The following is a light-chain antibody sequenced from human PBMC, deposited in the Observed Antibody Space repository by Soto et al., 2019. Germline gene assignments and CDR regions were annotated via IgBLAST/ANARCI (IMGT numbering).Light chain of an antibody. V-gene: IGKV3-15*01. Sequence: PGERATLSCRASQTIGSNLAWYQQKPGQTPGLLIFNASTRAAGIPTRFSGSGSGPDFTLTINSLQSEDFAVYYCQQYDVWWTFGQGTKVDI. CDR1: QTIGSN. CDR3: QQYDVWWT. J-gene: IGKJ1*01. CDR2: NAS.